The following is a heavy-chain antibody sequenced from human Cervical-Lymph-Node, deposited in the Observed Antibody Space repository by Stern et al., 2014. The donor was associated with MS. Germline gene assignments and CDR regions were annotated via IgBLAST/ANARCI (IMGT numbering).Heavy chain of an antibody. V-gene: IGHV1-69*01. CDR2: NIPIFGTA. J-gene: IGHJ5*02. Sequence: QVQLVQSGAEVKQPGSSLTVYCNASGAPSSSRATPWVRQPPGQGLGWLGGNIPIFGTANYAQKFQGRVTITADESTSTAYMELSSMRSEDTAVYYCARERDWFDPWGQGTLVTVSS. CDR1: GAPSSSRA. CDR3: ARERDWFDP.